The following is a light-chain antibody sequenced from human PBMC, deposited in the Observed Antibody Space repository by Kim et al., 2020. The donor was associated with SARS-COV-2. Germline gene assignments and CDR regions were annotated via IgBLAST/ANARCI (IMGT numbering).Light chain of an antibody. CDR3: QQYGTSPPYT. J-gene: IGKJ2*01. Sequence: PGESATLSCRASQTVCSTCLAWYQQKPGQAPMLLIYSASTRATGIPDRFSGGGSGTDFTLTISRLEPEDFAVYYCQQYGTSPPYTFGQGTKVDIK. V-gene: IGKV3-20*01. CDR2: SAS. CDR1: QTVCSTC.